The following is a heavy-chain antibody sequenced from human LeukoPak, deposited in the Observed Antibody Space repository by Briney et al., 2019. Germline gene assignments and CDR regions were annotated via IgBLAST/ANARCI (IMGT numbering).Heavy chain of an antibody. CDR1: GGSISSSSYY. V-gene: IGHV4-39*07. Sequence: PSQTLSLTCTVSGGSISSSSYYWGWIRQPPGKGLEWIGSIYYSGSTYYNPSLKSRVAISVDTSKNQFSLKLSSVTAADTAVYYCARGRSGAYLFDYWGQGTLVTVSS. CDR3: ARGRSGAYLFDY. D-gene: IGHD5-12*01. J-gene: IGHJ4*02. CDR2: IYYSGST.